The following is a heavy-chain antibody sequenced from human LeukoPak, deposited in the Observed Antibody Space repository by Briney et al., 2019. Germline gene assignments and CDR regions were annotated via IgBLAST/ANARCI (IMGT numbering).Heavy chain of an antibody. J-gene: IGHJ6*02. D-gene: IGHD2-2*01. Sequence: SETLSLTCAVSGGSISSGGYSWSWIRQPPGKGLEWIGYIYHSGSTNYNPSLKSRVTISVDTSKNQFSLKLSSVTAADTAVYYCARGSTSPVYYYYGMDVWGQGTTVTVSS. V-gene: IGHV4-30-2*01. CDR3: ARGSTSPVYYYYGMDV. CDR2: IYHSGST. CDR1: GGSISSGGYS.